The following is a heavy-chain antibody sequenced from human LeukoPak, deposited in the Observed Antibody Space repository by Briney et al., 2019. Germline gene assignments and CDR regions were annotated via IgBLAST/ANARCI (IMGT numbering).Heavy chain of an antibody. CDR1: GYSFTSYW. V-gene: IGHV5-51*01. CDR2: IYPGDSDT. CDR3: ARSNSGSYYDPFDY. Sequence: GESLKISCKGSGYSFTSYWIGWVRQMPGKGLEGMGIIYPGDSDTRHNPSFQGQVTISADKSISTAYLQWSSLKASDTAMYYCARSNSGSYYDPFDYWGQGTLVTVSS. J-gene: IGHJ4*02. D-gene: IGHD1-26*01.